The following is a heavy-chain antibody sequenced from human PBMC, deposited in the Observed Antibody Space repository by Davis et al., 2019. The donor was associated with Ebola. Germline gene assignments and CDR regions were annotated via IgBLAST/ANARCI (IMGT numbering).Heavy chain of an antibody. CDR1: GFTFSSYA. CDR2: ISYDGSNK. J-gene: IGHJ6*03. D-gene: IGHD6-6*01. CDR3: AKTPPSDYYMDV. Sequence: PGGSLRLSCAASGFTFSSYAMHWVRQAPGKGLEWVAVISYDGSNKYYADSVKGRFTISRDNSKNTLYLQMNSLRAEDTAVYYCAKTPPSDYYMDVWGKGTTVTVSS. V-gene: IGHV3-30*18.